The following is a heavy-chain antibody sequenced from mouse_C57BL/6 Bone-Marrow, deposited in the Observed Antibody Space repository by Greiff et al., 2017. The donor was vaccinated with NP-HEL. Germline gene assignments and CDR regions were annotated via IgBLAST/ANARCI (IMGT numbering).Heavy chain of an antibody. D-gene: IGHD2-4*01. Sequence: EVQLQESGPGLVKPSQSLSLTCSVTGYSITSGYYWNWIRQSPGNKLEWMGYISYDGSNNYKPSLKNRISITRDTSKNQFFLKLNSVTTEDTATYYGARGGGDYDGESCWGQGTTLAVSS. CDR3: ARGGGDYDGESC. V-gene: IGHV3-6*01. J-gene: IGHJ2*01. CDR2: ISYDGSN. CDR1: GYSITSGYY.